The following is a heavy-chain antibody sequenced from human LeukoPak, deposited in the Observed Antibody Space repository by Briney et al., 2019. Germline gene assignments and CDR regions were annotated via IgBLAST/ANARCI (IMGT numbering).Heavy chain of an antibody. V-gene: IGHV7-4-1*02. D-gene: IGHD6-19*01. J-gene: IGHJ6*02. CDR1: GYTFTSYY. CDR3: ARVPGIAVAGTLARYYYYGMDV. Sequence: ASVKVSCKASGYTFTSYYMHWVRQAPGQGLEWMGWINTNTGNPTYAQGFTGRFVFSLDTSVSTAYLQISSLKAEDTAVYYCARVPGIAVAGTLARYYYYGMDVWGQGTTVTVSS. CDR2: INTNTGNP.